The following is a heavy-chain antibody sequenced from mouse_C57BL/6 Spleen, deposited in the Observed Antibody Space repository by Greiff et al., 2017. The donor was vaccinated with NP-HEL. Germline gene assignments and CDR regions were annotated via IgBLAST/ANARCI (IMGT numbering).Heavy chain of an antibody. D-gene: IGHD1-1*01. CDR1: GFSLTSYG. Sequence: VQLQQSGPGLVQPSQSLSITCTVSGFSLTSYGVHWVRQSPGKGLEWLGVIWSGGSTDSNAAFISRLSISKDNSKSQVFFKMNSLQADDTAIYYCARCYYGSSYDLDWYFDVWGTGTTVTVSS. CDR3: ARCYYGSSYDLDWYFDV. V-gene: IGHV2-2*01. CDR2: IWSGGST. J-gene: IGHJ1*03.